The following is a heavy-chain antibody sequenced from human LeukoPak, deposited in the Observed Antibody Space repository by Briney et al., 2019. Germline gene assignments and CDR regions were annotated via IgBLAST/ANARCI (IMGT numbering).Heavy chain of an antibody. CDR3: ASETYYDFLSGYSYYFGY. J-gene: IGHJ4*02. V-gene: IGHV4-30-2*01. Sequence: SQTLSLTCTVSGGSISSGGYYWSWIRQPPGKGLEWIGYIYHSGSTYYNPSLKSRVTISEDTSKNQFSLKLSSVTAADTAVYYCASETYYDFLSGYSYYFGYWGQGTLVTVSS. CDR2: IYHSGST. CDR1: GGSISSGGYY. D-gene: IGHD3-3*01.